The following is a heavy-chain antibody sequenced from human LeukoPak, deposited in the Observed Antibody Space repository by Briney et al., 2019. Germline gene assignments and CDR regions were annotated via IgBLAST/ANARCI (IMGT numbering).Heavy chain of an antibody. CDR2: VSYDGSSK. V-gene: IGHV3-30*04. CDR1: GFTFSSYA. J-gene: IGHJ4*02. Sequence: GGSLRLSCAASGFTFSSYAMNWVRQAPGKGLEWVSVVSYDGSSKYYADSVKGRFTISRDNSKNTLYLQMNSLRPEDTAVYYCARDSVGGTYLDYWGQGTLVTVSS. D-gene: IGHD4-23*01. CDR3: ARDSVGGTYLDY.